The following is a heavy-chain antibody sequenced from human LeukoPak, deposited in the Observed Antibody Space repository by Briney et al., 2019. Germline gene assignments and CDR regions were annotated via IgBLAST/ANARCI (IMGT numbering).Heavy chain of an antibody. CDR1: GFTFSSYA. J-gene: IGHJ4*02. CDR3: ARETEEMATIFDY. Sequence: GSLRLSCAASGFTFSSYAMSWVRQAPGKGLEWIGSIYYSGSTYYNPSLKSRVTISVDTSKNQFSLKLSSVTAADTAVYYCARETEEMATIFDYWGQGTLVTVSS. D-gene: IGHD5-24*01. V-gene: IGHV4-39*07. CDR2: IYYSGST.